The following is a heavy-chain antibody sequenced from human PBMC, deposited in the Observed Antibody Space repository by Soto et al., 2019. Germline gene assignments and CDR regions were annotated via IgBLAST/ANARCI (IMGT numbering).Heavy chain of an antibody. D-gene: IGHD6-13*01. CDR3: ATASVGYTFGFDL. V-gene: IGHV1-58*02. CDR2: IVVGNGNT. J-gene: IGHJ5*02. Sequence: SSVKGYCKASGFTFPTSTIPWVRQTRGHRLGWIGWIVVGNGNTNFAQDLRQRVTFSGDMSTSKAYMDVISLRSDDTAMYYCATASVGYTFGFDLWGQGSLVNVSS. CDR1: GFTFPTST.